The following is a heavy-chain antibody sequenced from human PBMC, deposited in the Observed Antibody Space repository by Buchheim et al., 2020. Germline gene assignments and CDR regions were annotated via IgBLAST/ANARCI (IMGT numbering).Heavy chain of an antibody. J-gene: IGHJ6*02. Sequence: QVQVVESGGGVVQPGRSLRLSCAASGFTFTSYAMHWVRQAPGKGLEWVAVISYDGSKIYYADSVKGRFTISRHNSKNTLYLQVNSLRAEDTSVYYCARDRAYLFWGRYYGMDVWGQGTT. CDR2: ISYDGSKI. CDR1: GFTFTSYA. CDR3: ARDRAYLFWGRYYGMDV. D-gene: IGHD3-10*02. V-gene: IGHV3-30-3*01.